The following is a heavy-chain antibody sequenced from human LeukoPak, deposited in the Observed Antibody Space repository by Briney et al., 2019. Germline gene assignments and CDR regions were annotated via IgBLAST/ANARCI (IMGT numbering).Heavy chain of an antibody. CDR1: GGSVSSSTYY. V-gene: IGHV4-39*01. D-gene: IGHD6-13*01. Sequence: SETLSLTCTVSGGSVSSSTYYWGWIRQPPGKGLEWIGSIYYSGSTYYNPSLKSRVTISVDTAKNQFSLSSVTAADTAGYYCGRHSRGPAAAPASAYCGQGTLATVSS. J-gene: IGHJ4*02. CDR3: GRHSRGPAAAPASAY. CDR2: IYYSGST.